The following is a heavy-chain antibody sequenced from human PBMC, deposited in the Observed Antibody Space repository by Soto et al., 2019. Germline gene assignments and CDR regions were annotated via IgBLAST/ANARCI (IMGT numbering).Heavy chain of an antibody. CDR3: AKDQVVVVPAAMVDAFDI. D-gene: IGHD2-2*01. Sequence: GGSLRLSCAASGFTFSSYAMSWVRQAPGKGLEWVSAISGSGGSTYYADSVKGRFTISRDNSKNTLYLQMNSLRAEDKAVYYCAKDQVVVVPAAMVDAFDIWGQGTMVTVSS. V-gene: IGHV3-23*01. CDR1: GFTFSSYA. J-gene: IGHJ3*02. CDR2: ISGSGGST.